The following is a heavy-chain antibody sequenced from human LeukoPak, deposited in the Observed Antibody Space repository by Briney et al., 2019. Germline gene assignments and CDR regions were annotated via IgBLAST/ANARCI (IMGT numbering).Heavy chain of an antibody. D-gene: IGHD3-10*01. CDR1: GGSISSGGYY. Sequence: PSQTLSLTCTVSGGSISSGGYYWSWIRQHPGKGLEWIGYIYYSGSAYYNPSLKSRVTISVDTSENQFSLKLSSVTAAGTAVYYCERVNYGSATKEDYWGQGTLVTVSS. CDR3: ERVNYGSATKEDY. J-gene: IGHJ4*02. CDR2: IYYSGSA. V-gene: IGHV4-31*03.